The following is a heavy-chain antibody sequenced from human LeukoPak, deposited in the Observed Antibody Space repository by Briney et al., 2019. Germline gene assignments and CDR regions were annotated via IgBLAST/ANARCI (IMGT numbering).Heavy chain of an antibody. CDR1: GFTFSSYA. J-gene: IGHJ4*02. D-gene: IGHD6-6*01. Sequence: GGSLRLSCAASGFTFSSYAMSWVRQAPGKGLEWVSAISGSGGSTYYADSVKGRFTLSRDNAKNSLYLQMNSLRAEDTAVYYCASGAYSRSSGGLSYWGQGTLVTVSS. CDR3: ASGAYSRSSGGLSY. CDR2: ISGSGGST. V-gene: IGHV3-23*01.